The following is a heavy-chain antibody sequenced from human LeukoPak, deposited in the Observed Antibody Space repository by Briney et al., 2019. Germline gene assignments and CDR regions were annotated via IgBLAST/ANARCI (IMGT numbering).Heavy chain of an antibody. D-gene: IGHD3-10*02. V-gene: IGHV3-7*01. CDR3: AREASVRGEFPTYYYYFYMDV. Sequence: QPGGSLRLSCAASGFTFSRYWMTWVRQAPGKGLEWVANIMQDGSEKYYEDSVEGRFTISRDNAKSSLYLQMNSLRAEDTAVYYCAREASVRGEFPTYYYYFYMDVWGKGTTVTVSS. J-gene: IGHJ6*03. CDR2: IMQDGSEK. CDR1: GFTFSRYW.